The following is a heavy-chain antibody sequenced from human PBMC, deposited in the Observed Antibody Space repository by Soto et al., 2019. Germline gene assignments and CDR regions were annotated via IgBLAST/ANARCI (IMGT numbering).Heavy chain of an antibody. CDR3: ARFRCGTTFDYYMDV. J-gene: IGHJ6*03. CDR2: MNPNSGNT. CDR1: GYTFTSYD. V-gene: IGHV1-8*01. Sequence: ASVKVSCKASGYTFTSYDINWVRQATGQGLEWMGWMNPNSGNTGYAQKFQGRVTMTRNTSISTAYMELSSLRSEDTAVYYCARFRCGTTFDYYMDVWGKGTTVTVSS. D-gene: IGHD3-10*01.